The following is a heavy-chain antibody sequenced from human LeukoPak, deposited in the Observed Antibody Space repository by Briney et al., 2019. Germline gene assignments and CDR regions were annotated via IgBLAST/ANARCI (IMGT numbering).Heavy chain of an antibody. CDR2: ISGSGGST. D-gene: IGHD4-17*01. Sequence: PGGSLRLSRAASGFTFSSYAMSWVRQAPGKGLEWVSAISGSGGSTYYADSVKGRFTISRDNSKNTLYLQMNSLRAEDTAVYYCAKDPYGDDSRYFDYWGRGTLVTVSS. CDR1: GFTFSSYA. CDR3: AKDPYGDDSRYFDY. V-gene: IGHV3-23*01. J-gene: IGHJ4*02.